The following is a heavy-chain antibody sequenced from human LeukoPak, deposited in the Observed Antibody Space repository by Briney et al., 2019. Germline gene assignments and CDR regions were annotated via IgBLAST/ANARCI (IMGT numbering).Heavy chain of an antibody. J-gene: IGHJ5*02. CDR2: IIPVFGTA. CDR3: AGSIAARSRGTGGNWFDP. CDR1: GGTFSSYA. Sequence: SVTVSCTASGGTFSSYAISWVRQAPGQGLEWMGGIIPVFGTANYAQKFQGRVTITTDESTSTAYMELSSLRSEDTAVYYCAGSIAARSRGTGGNWFDPWGQGTLVTVSS. D-gene: IGHD6-6*01. V-gene: IGHV1-69*05.